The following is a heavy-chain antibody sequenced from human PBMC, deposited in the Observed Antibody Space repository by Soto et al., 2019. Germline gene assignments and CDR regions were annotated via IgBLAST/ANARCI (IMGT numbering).Heavy chain of an antibody. J-gene: IGHJ4*02. Sequence: QVQLVESGGGVVQPGRSLRLSCAASGFPFTSYGMHWVREGPDKGLDWVAIISYDGSDKYYADSVKGRFNIYRDNSKNPLYLQMNSLTPEDTALYYCVGGQYYFAYRGQGTLVIVSS. CDR2: ISYDGSDK. CDR1: GFPFTSYG. D-gene: IGHD3-10*01. V-gene: IGHV3-30*03. CDR3: VGGQYYFAY.